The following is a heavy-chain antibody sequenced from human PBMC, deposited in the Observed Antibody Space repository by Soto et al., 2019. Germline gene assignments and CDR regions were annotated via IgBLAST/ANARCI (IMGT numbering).Heavy chain of an antibody. D-gene: IGHD3-22*01. CDR1: GYTFTSYG. V-gene: IGHV1-18*01. Sequence: QVQLVQSVAEVKKPGASVKVSCKASGYTFTSYGISWVRQAPGQGLEWMGWISAYNGNTNYAQKLQGRVTMTTNTSASKAYMELRSLRSDDTAVYYCARGCYYYDSSGYYLNWFGPWGQGTLVTVSS. J-gene: IGHJ5*02. CDR2: ISAYNGNT. CDR3: ARGCYYYDSSGYYLNWFGP.